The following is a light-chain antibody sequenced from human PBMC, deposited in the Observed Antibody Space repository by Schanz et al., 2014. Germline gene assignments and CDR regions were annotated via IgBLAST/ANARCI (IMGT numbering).Light chain of an antibody. CDR3: SSYTSSSTLL. CDR2: RDT. CDR1: NSNIGAGYD. J-gene: IGLJ2*01. Sequence: QSVLTQPPSVSGAPGQRVTISCTGSNSNIGAGYDVHWYQQLPGTAPKLLIYRDTNRPSGVPDRFSGSRSGTSASLAITGLQAEDEADFYCSSYTSSSTLLFGGGTKLTVL. V-gene: IGLV1-40*01.